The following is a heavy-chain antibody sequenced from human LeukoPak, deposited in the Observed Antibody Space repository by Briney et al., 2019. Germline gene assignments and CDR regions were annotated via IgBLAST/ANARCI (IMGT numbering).Heavy chain of an antibody. CDR3: ARSHYYRGDY. Sequence: GASVKVSCKASGYTFSGYYMHWVRQAPGQGLEWMGWINPNSGGTNYAQKFQGRVTMTRDTSISTAYMELSGLRSDDTAVYYCARSHYYRGDYWGQGTLVTVSS. V-gene: IGHV1-2*02. D-gene: IGHD1-26*01. CDR2: INPNSGGT. CDR1: GYTFSGYY. J-gene: IGHJ4*02.